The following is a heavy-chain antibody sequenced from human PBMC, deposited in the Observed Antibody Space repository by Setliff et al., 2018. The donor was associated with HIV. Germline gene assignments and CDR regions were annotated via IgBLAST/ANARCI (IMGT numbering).Heavy chain of an antibody. D-gene: IGHD3-10*01. CDR2: IYYSGST. J-gene: IGHJ4*02. CDR3: ARDYYGSGSYFILDY. Sequence: SETPSLTCTVSGGSIRGHYWSWIRQPPGKGLEWIGTIYYSGSTYYNPSLKSRVAISVDTSKNLFSLKLTSVTPADTAVYYCARDYYGSGSYFILDYWGPGTLVTVSS. CDR1: GGSIRGHY. V-gene: IGHV4-59*11.